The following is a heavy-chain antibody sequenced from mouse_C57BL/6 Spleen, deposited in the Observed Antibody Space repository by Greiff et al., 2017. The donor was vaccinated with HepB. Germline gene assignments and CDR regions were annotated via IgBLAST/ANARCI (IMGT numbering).Heavy chain of an antibody. D-gene: IGHD2-10*01. CDR1: GYTFTSYW. J-gene: IGHJ4*01. CDR2: IHPNSGST. Sequence: QVQLQQPGAELVKPGASVKLSCKASGYTFTSYWMHWVKQRPGQGLEWIGMIHPNSGSTNYNEKFKSKATLTVDKSSSTAYMQLSSLTSEDSAVYYCASYYGIYAMDYWGQGTSVTVSS. V-gene: IGHV1-64*01. CDR3: ASYYGIYAMDY.